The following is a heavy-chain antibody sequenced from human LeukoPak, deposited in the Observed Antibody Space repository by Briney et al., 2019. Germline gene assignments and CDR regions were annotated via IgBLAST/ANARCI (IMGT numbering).Heavy chain of an antibody. D-gene: IGHD3-22*01. J-gene: IGHJ3*02. CDR1: GGTFSSYA. V-gene: IGHV1-69*04. CDR2: IIPILGIA. Sequence: GASVKVSCKASGGTFSSYAISWVRQAPGQGLEWMGRIIPILGIANYAQKFQGRVTITADKSTSTAYMELSSLRSEDTAVYYCARSYYYDSSGPRYDIWGQGTMVTVSS. CDR3: ARSYYYDSSGPRYDI.